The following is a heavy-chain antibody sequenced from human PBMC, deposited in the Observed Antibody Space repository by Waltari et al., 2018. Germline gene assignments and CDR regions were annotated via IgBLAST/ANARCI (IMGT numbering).Heavy chain of an antibody. V-gene: IGHV3-23*03. CDR2: IYSGGST. D-gene: IGHD5-12*01. Sequence: EVQLLESGGGLVQPGGSLRLSCSASGLTFSSYAMWRVRQAPGKGLEWVSVIYSGGSTYYADSVKGRFTISRDNSKNTLYLQMNSLRAEDTAVYYCAKAVATIPIDYWGQGTLVTVSS. CDR1: GLTFSSYA. CDR3: AKAVATIPIDY. J-gene: IGHJ4*02.